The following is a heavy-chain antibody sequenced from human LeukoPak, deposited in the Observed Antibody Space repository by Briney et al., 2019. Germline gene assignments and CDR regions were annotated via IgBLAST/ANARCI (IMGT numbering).Heavy chain of an antibody. CDR2: IYYSGST. CDR3: ARRYYGSGRSFDY. D-gene: IGHD3-10*01. Sequence: PSETLSLTCTVSGGSISSYYWSWIRQPPGKGLEWIGYIYYSGSTYYNPSLKSRVTISVDTSKSQFSLKLSSVTAADTAVYYCARRYYGSGRSFDYWGQGTLVTVSS. V-gene: IGHV4-59*12. J-gene: IGHJ4*02. CDR1: GGSISSYY.